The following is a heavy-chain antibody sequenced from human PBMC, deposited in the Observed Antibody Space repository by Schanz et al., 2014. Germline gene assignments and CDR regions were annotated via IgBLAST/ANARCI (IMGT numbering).Heavy chain of an antibody. J-gene: IGHJ4*02. CDR3: ASPSGYSDYGTYFDF. D-gene: IGHD5-12*01. CDR2: IWYDGSNK. CDR1: GFIFSSYG. V-gene: IGHV3-33*01. Sequence: QVQLVESGGGVVQPGRSLRLSCAASGFIFSSYGLHWVRQAPGKGLEWVAFIWYDGSNKYYADSVKGRFTISRDNSRNTLYLQMTSLRTEDTAVYYCASPSGYSDYGTYFDFWGQGTLVTVSS.